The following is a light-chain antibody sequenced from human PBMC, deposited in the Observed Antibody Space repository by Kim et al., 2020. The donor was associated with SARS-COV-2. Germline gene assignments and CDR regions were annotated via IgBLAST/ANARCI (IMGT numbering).Light chain of an antibody. V-gene: IGKV3-20*01. Sequence: SPGESATRSCRASQSRSRSYLAWYQQKPGQSPRLLIYGASSRTTGIPDRFSGSGSGTDFTLTISRLEPEDFAVYHCQQYDSAPQTFGQGTKVDIK. CDR2: GAS. CDR1: QSRSRSY. J-gene: IGKJ1*01. CDR3: QQYDSAPQT.